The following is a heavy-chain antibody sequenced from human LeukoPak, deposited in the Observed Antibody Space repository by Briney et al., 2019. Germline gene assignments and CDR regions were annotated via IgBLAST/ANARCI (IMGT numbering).Heavy chain of an antibody. D-gene: IGHD2-8*02. CDR3: ARLPPSVFGVGTGDFDY. CDR2: ISYDGSKT. CDR1: GFTFSTYG. J-gene: IGHJ4*02. Sequence: PGKSLRLSCEVSGFTFSTYGMYWVRQAPGKGLESVAVISYDGSKTYYADSVKGRSTISRDNPKNTVYLQLNSLTSDDTAAYYCARLPPSVFGVGTGDFDYWGQGTLVTVSS. V-gene: IGHV3-30*03.